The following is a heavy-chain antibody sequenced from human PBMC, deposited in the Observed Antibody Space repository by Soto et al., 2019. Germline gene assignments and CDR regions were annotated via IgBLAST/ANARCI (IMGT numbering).Heavy chain of an antibody. D-gene: IGHD6-13*01. V-gene: IGHV4-34*01. CDR2: INHSGIT. J-gene: IGHJ4*02. CDR3: ARGRRGYSSSWLDY. Sequence: QVQLQQWGAGLLKSSETLSLTCAVYGGSLSGGGYYWIWIRQPPGKGLEWIGEINHSGITNYNPSLKSRVTISADTSKNQFSLKLSSVTAADTSVYFCARGRRGYSSSWLDYWGQGTLVSVSS. CDR1: GGSLSGGGYY.